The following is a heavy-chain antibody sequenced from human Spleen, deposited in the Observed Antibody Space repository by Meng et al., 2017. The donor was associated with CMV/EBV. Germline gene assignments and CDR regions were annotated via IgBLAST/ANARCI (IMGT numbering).Heavy chain of an antibody. D-gene: IGHD6-19*01. J-gene: IGHJ6*02. V-gene: IGHV3-23*01. CDR2: ISGSGGST. CDR1: GFTFSSYA. CDR3: GRDPGGWRGMDV. Sequence: GESLKISCAASGFTFSSYAMSWVRQAPGKGLEWVSAISGSGGSTYYAGSVKGRLTISRDNSKNTLYLQMNSLRVEDTAVYYCGRDPGGWRGMDVWGQGTTVTVSS.